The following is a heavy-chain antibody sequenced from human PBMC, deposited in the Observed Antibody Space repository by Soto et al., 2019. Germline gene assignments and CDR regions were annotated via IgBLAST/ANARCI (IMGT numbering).Heavy chain of an antibody. J-gene: IGHJ4*02. D-gene: IGHD3-22*01. CDR1: GFTFNNYA. CDR3: ARGAYYYDSSGLSY. CDR2: ISSSSSTI. Sequence: SGFTFNNYAMSWVRQAPGKGLEWVSYISSSSSTIYYADSVKGRFTISRDNAKNSLYLQMNSLRAEDTAVYYCARGAYYYDSSGLSYWGQGTQVTVSS. V-gene: IGHV3-48*01.